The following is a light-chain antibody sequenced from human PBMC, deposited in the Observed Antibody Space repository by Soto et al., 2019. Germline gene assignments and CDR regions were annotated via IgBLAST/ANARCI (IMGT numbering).Light chain of an antibody. CDR1: QSVSSN. Sequence: EIVLTPSPGTLSLCPGERATLSCRASQSVSSNLAWYQQKPGQAPRLLIYGASTRATGIPARFSGSGSGTEFTLTISSLQSEDFAVYYCQQYNNWPRTFGQGTKVDI. CDR2: GAS. V-gene: IGKV3-15*01. CDR3: QQYNNWPRT. J-gene: IGKJ1*01.